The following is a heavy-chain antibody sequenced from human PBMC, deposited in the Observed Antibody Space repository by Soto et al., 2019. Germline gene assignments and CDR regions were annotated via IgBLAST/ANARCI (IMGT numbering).Heavy chain of an antibody. D-gene: IGHD6-13*01. Sequence: SETLSLTCTVSGGSISSYYWSWIRQPPGKGLEWIGYIYYSGSTNYNPSLKSRVTISVDTSKNQFSLKLSSVTAADTAVYYCARARPGIAAAGPDYWGQGTLVTVSS. CDR1: GGSISSYY. J-gene: IGHJ4*02. CDR3: ARARPGIAAAGPDY. CDR2: IYYSGST. V-gene: IGHV4-59*01.